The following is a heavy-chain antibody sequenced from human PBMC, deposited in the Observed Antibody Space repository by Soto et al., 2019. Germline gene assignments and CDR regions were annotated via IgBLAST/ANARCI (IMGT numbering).Heavy chain of an antibody. Sequence: ASVKVSCKASGYAFTGYYMHWVRQAPGQGLEWMGWINPNSGGTNYAQKFQGRVTMTRDTSISTAYMELSRLRSDDTAVYYCARDRGWLQLVGYYYYGMDVWGQGXTVTVYS. CDR2: INPNSGGT. CDR1: GYAFTGYY. V-gene: IGHV1-2*02. J-gene: IGHJ6*02. D-gene: IGHD5-12*01. CDR3: ARDRGWLQLVGYYYYGMDV.